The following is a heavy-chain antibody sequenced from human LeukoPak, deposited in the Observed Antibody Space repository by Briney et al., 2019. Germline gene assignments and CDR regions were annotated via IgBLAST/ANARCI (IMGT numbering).Heavy chain of an antibody. J-gene: IGHJ4*02. CDR2: IYNGVST. D-gene: IGHD6-19*01. CDR1: RASANVDY. Sequence: TLSLTCIASRASANVDYCSCIRRPPGQALEWIGHIYNGVSTTYDPSHPSRVTISVDTPRNQFSLKLPSLTAADTAMYYCAQSHGWPGFDFWSQGALVTVSS. V-gene: IGHV4-59*08. CDR3: AQSHGWPGFDF.